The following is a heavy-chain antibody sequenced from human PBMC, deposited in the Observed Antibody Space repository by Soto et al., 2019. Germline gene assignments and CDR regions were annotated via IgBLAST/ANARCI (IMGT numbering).Heavy chain of an antibody. CDR2: IDYSGST. CDR1: GGSISSYY. V-gene: IGHV4-59*08. Sequence: SETLSLTCTVSGGSISSYYWSWIRQPPGKGLEWIGYIDYSGSTNYNPSLKSRVTISVDTSKNQCSRKLSSVTAADTAGYYCARHMDLQSKGGYYDYSWGSYEPYYFDYWGQGTLVTVSS. CDR3: ARHMDLQSKGGYYDYSWGSYEPYYFDY. J-gene: IGHJ4*02. D-gene: IGHD3-16*01.